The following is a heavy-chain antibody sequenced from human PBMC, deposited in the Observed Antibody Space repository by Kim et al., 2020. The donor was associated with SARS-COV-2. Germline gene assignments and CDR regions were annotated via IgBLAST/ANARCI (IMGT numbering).Heavy chain of an antibody. V-gene: IGHV3-7*03. Sequence: GGSLRLSCAASGFTFSSYWMSWVRQAPGKGLEWLAYIKGDGSEKHYVDSVKGRFTISRDNAKNSLYLQIDSLRADDTAMYYCGRDPGWGRIDPWGQGTLITV. D-gene: IGHD3-16*01. J-gene: IGHJ5*02. CDR3: GRDPGWGRIDP. CDR1: GFTFSSYW. CDR2: IKGDGSEK.